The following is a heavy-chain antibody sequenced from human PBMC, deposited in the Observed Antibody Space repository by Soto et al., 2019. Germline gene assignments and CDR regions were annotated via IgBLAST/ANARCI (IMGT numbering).Heavy chain of an antibody. V-gene: IGHV4-61*01. CDR2: IYYSGST. D-gene: IGHD1-1*01. CDR3: ARDGTVWGGHGMDV. J-gene: IGHJ6*02. CDR1: GGSVSSGSYY. Sequence: SETLSLTCTVSGGSVSSGSYYWSWIRQPPGKGLEWIGYIYYSGSTNYNPSLKSRVTISVDTSKNQFSLKLSSVTAADTAVYYCARDGTVWGGHGMDVWGQGTTVTVSS.